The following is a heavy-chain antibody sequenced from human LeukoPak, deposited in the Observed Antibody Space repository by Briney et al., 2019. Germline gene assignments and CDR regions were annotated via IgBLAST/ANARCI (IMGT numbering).Heavy chain of an antibody. CDR1: GGSMSSYY. D-gene: IGHD5-12*01. J-gene: IGHJ4*02. Sequence: SETLSRTCTVSGGSMSSYYWSWIRQSPGKKLEFIGYIYHSGSTNYNPSLKSRVTISVDTSKNQFSLKLSSVTAADTAVYYCVRAGGRDFHFDSWGQGTLVTVSS. CDR3: VRAGGRDFHFDS. CDR2: IYHSGST. V-gene: IGHV4-59*01.